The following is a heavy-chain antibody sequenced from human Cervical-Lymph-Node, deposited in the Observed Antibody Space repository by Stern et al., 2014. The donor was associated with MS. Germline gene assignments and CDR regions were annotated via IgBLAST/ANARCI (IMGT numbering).Heavy chain of an antibody. CDR2: ISYYGSRH. CDR3: ARPAAARYFDY. Sequence: VQLVESGGDVVQPGRSLRLSCATSGVTFGRHSMHWVRQVPGKGLEWVAIISYYGSRHHSADSVKGRFTISRDNSNTTLYLQMNSLRIEDTAMYYCARPAAARYFDYWGQGSQVTVSS. J-gene: IGHJ4*02. CDR1: GVTFGRHS. D-gene: IGHD6-25*01. V-gene: IGHV3-30-3*01.